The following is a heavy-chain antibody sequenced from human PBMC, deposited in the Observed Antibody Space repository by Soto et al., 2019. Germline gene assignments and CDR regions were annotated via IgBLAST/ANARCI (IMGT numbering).Heavy chain of an antibody. Sequence: LQQWGAGLLKPSETLSLTCGVYAGSFSGFYLTWIRQPPGQGLEWIGEINHGGSTNQNPSLKSRLTMSVDTSKNQFSLKLSSVTAADTAVYFCARGDTVTGKNVFDLWGQGTMVTVSS. CDR2: INHGGST. J-gene: IGHJ3*01. D-gene: IGHD2-21*02. CDR3: ARGDTVTGKNVFDL. V-gene: IGHV4-34*02. CDR1: AGSFSGFY.